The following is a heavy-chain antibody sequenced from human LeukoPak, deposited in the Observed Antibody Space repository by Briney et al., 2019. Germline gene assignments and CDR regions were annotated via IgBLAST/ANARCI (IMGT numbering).Heavy chain of an antibody. CDR3: ARVLSADSGSYFDGPYYFDY. CDR2: ISAYNGNT. V-gene: IGHV1-18*01. D-gene: IGHD1-26*01. J-gene: IGHJ4*02. CDR1: GYTFTSYG. Sequence: GASVKVSCKASGYTFTSYGISWVRQAPGQGLEWMGWISAYNGNTNYAQKLQGRVTMTTDTSTSTAYMELRSLRSDDTAVYYCARVLSADSGSYFDGPYYFDYWGQGTLVTVSS.